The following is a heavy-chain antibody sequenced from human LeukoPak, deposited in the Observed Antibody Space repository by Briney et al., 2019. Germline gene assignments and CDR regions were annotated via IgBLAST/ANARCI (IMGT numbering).Heavy chain of an antibody. V-gene: IGHV3-30-3*01. CDR3: ARSAYLDDAFDI. CDR2: ISYDGSNK. J-gene: IGHJ3*02. Sequence: GGSLRPSCAASGFTFSSYPMHWVRQAPGKGLEGVAVISYDGSNKYYADSVKGRFTTSRDNSKNTLYLQMNSLRAEDTAVYYCARSAYLDDAFDIWGQGTMVTVSS. CDR1: GFTFSSYP. D-gene: IGHD2-21*01.